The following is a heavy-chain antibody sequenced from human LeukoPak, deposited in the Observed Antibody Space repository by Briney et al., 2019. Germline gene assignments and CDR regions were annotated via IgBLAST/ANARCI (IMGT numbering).Heavy chain of an antibody. D-gene: IGHD3-22*01. CDR1: GFSFSTFG. CDR2: ISDDGNNK. V-gene: IGHV3-30*03. Sequence: PGRSLRLSCAASGFSFSTFGMHWVRQAPGKGLEWVAVISDDGNNKYYADSVKGRFTISRDNSKNTLYLQMNSLRAEDTAVYYCARGGLGVDYYDSSGAFDYWGQGTLVTVSS. J-gene: IGHJ4*02. CDR3: ARGGLGVDYYDSSGAFDY.